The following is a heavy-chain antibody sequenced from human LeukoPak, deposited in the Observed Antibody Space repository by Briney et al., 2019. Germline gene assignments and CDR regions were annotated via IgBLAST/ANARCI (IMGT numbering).Heavy chain of an antibody. CDR1: GGSISGDH. V-gene: IGHV4-59*07. J-gene: IGHJ3*02. CDR2: IYYSGNT. Sequence: PSDTLSLTCTVSGGSISGDHWKWIGEPPGKGLEGMGNIYYSGNTNYNPSLKSRVTLSVVTSRTESSAELSFVTGAGTAVYYCARRNDFDIWGQGTMVTVSS. CDR3: ARRNDFDI.